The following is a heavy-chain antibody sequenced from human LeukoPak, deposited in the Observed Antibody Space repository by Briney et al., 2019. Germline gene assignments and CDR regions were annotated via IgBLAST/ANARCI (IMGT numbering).Heavy chain of an antibody. J-gene: IGHJ4*02. CDR1: GYTFTNFG. CDR2: ISAYNGNT. D-gene: IGHD4-17*01. CDR3: ARDRDYGDYNTQDLFVY. Sequence: ASVKVSCKASGYTFTNFGINWVRQAPGQGLEWMGWISAYNGNTNYAQRLQGRVTMTTDTSTSTAYMELRSLRSDDTAVYYCARDRDYGDYNTQDLFVYWGQGTLVTVSS. V-gene: IGHV1-18*01.